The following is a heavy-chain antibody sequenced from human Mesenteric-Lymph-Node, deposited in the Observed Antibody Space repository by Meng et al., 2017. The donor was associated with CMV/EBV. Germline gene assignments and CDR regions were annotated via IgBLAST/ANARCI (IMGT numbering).Heavy chain of an antibody. D-gene: IGHD2-15*01. CDR1: GGSFSGYY. Sequence: HVQLQQWGAGLLTPSETLSLTCAVYGGSFSGYYWSWIRQPPGKGLEWIGEINHSGVPNYNPSLKSRVTISLDRSKNQFSLKLSSVTAEDTAVYYCARGSDIPVNNYWGQGTLVTVSS. CDR2: INHSGVP. CDR3: ARGSDIPVNNY. V-gene: IGHV4-34*01. J-gene: IGHJ4*02.